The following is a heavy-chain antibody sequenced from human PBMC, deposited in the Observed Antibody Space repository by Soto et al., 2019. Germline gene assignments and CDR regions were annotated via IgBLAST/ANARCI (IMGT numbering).Heavy chain of an antibody. V-gene: IGHV4-30-2*01. CDR2: IYHSGST. CDR1: GGSISSGGYS. D-gene: IGHD3-22*01. J-gene: IGHJ3*02. CDR3: ASASDGVVITTEPAFDI. Sequence: SETLSLTCAVSGGSISSGGYSWSWIRQPPGKGLEWIGYIYHSGSTYYNPSLKSRVTISIDRSKNQFSLKLSSVTAADTAVYYCASASDGVVITTEPAFDIWGQGTMVTVSS.